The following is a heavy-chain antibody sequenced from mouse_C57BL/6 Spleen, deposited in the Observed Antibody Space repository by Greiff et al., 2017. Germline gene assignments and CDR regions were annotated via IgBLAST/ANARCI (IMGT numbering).Heavy chain of an antibody. D-gene: IGHD1-1*01. CDR2: IDPETGGT. CDR1: GYTFTDYE. J-gene: IGHJ2*01. V-gene: IGHV1-15*01. CDR3: TRGGTTEDFDY. Sequence: VQLQQSGAELVRPGASVTLSCKASGYTFTDYEMHWVKQTPVHGLEWIGAIDPETGGTAYNQKFKGKAILTADKSSSTAYMELRSLTSEDSAVYYCTRGGTTEDFDYWGQGTTLTVSS.